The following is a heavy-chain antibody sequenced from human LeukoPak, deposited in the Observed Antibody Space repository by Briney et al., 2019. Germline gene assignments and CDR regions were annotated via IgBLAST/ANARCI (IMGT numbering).Heavy chain of an antibody. CDR2: IYYSGGT. Sequence: SETLSLTCTVSGGSISSSSYYWGWIRQPPGKGLEWIGSIYYSGGTYYNPSLKSRVTISVDTSKNQFSLKLSSVTAADTAVYYCARQGYSSSSYYFDYWGQGTLVTVLS. D-gene: IGHD6-13*01. V-gene: IGHV4-39*01. CDR3: ARQGYSSSSYYFDY. J-gene: IGHJ4*02. CDR1: GGSISSSSYY.